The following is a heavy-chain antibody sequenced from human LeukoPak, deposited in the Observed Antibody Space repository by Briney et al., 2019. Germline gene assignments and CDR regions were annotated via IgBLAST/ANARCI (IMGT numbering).Heavy chain of an antibody. Sequence: SETLSLTCAVYGGSFSGYYWSWTRQPPGKGLEWIGEINHSGSTNYNPSLKSRVTISVDTSKNQFSLKLSSVTAADTAVYYCAREVRQYYYGMDVWGQGTTVTVSS. D-gene: IGHD3-22*01. CDR3: AREVRQYYYGMDV. CDR2: INHSGST. J-gene: IGHJ6*02. CDR1: GGSFSGYY. V-gene: IGHV4-34*01.